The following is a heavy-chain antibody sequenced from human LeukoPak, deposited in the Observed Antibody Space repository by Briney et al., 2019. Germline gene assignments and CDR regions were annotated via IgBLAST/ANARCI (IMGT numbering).Heavy chain of an antibody. D-gene: IGHD3-22*01. V-gene: IGHV3-53*04. Sequence: PGGSPRLSCAASGFTVSSNYMSWVRQAPGKGLEWVSVIYSGGSTYYADSVKDRFTISRHNSKNTLYLQMNSLRAEDTAVYYCARDSGYYDSSGYRSLDYWGQGTLVTVSS. CDR3: ARDSGYYDSSGYRSLDY. CDR1: GFTVSSNY. CDR2: IYSGGST. J-gene: IGHJ4*02.